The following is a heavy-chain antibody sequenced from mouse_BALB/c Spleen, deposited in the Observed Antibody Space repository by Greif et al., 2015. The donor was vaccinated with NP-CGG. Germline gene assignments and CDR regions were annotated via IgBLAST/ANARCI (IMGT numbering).Heavy chain of an antibody. CDR1: GFSLTSYG. CDR3: ARKRNDYDGEAYAMDY. Sequence: VKLVESGPGLVQPSQSLSITCTVSGFSLTSYGVHWVRQSPGKGLEWLGVIWSGGSTDYNAAFISRLSISKDNSKSQVFFKMNSLQANDTAIYYCARKRNDYDGEAYAMDYWGQGTSVTVSS. CDR2: IWSGGST. J-gene: IGHJ4*01. D-gene: IGHD2-4*01. V-gene: IGHV2-2*02.